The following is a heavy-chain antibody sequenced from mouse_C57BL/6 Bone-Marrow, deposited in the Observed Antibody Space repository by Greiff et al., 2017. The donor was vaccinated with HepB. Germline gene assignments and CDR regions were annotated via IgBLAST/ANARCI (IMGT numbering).Heavy chain of an antibody. D-gene: IGHD1-1*01. V-gene: IGHV1-52*01. CDR2: IDPSDSET. J-gene: IGHJ4*01. CDR1: GYTFTSYW. CDR3: ARRGKSYCGSRNYAMDY. Sequence: VQLQQPGAELVRPGSSVKLSCKASGYTFTSYWMHWVKQRPIQGLEWIGNIDPSDSETHYNQKFKDKATLTVDKSSSTAYMQLSSLTSEDSAVYYGARRGKSYCGSRNYAMDYWGQGTSVTVSS.